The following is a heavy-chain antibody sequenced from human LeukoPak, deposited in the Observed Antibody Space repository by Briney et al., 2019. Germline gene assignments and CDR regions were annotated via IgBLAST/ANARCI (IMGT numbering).Heavy chain of an antibody. CDR2: IYYSGST. V-gene: IGHV4-39*01. J-gene: IGHJ4*02. D-gene: IGHD6-19*01. CDR1: GGSISSSSYY. Sequence: PSETLSLTCTVSGGSISSSSYYWGWIRQPPGKGLEWIGSIYYSGSTYYNPSLKSRVTISVDTSKNQFSLKLSSVTAADTAVYYCARQDSSGWYLLGYWGQGTLVTVPS. CDR3: ARQDSSGWYLLGY.